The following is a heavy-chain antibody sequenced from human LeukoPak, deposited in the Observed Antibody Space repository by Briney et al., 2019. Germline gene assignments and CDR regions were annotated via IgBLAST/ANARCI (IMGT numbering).Heavy chain of an antibody. Sequence: GGSLRLSCAASGFTFINYGMHWVRQAPGKGLDWVAVIWYDGSYKYYADSVKDRFTISRDNSKNTLYLQMNSLRAEDTAVYYCAKVVQYTASTGTGLAYWGQGTLVTVSS. V-gene: IGHV3-33*06. CDR2: IWYDGSYK. J-gene: IGHJ4*02. D-gene: IGHD6-13*01. CDR3: AKVVQYTASTGTGLAY. CDR1: GFTFINYG.